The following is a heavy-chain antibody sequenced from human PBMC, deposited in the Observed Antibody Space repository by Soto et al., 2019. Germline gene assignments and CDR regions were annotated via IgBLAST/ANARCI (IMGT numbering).Heavy chain of an antibody. V-gene: IGHV1-2*02. CDR1: GYTFTGYY. CDR2: INPNSGGT. CDR3: ARDTIVLMVYAIPGYYYYYGMDV. Sequence: ASVKVSCKASGYTFTGYYMHWVRQAPGQGLELMGWINPNSGGTNYAQKFQGRVTMTRDTSISTAYMELSRLRSDDTAVYYCARDTIVLMVYAIPGYYYYYGMDVWGQGTTVTSP. D-gene: IGHD2-8*01. J-gene: IGHJ6*02.